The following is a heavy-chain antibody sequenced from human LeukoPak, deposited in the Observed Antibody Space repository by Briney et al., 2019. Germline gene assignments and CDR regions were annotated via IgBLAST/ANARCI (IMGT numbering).Heavy chain of an antibody. J-gene: IGHJ4*02. CDR2: ISGSGGST. CDR3: AKDLQIFGVVNEFDY. Sequence: GGSLRLSCAASGFTFSSYAMSWVRQAPGKGLEWVSAISGSGGSTYYADSVKGRFTISRDNSKNTLYLQMNSLRAEDTAVYYCAKDLQIFGVVNEFDYWGQGTLVTVSS. V-gene: IGHV3-23*01. D-gene: IGHD3-3*01. CDR1: GFTFSSYA.